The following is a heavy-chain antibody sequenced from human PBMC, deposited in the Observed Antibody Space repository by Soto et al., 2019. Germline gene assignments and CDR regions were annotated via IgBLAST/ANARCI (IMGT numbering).Heavy chain of an antibody. CDR1: GFTFSSYG. Sequence: GGSLRLSCAASGFTFSSYGMHWVRQAPGKGLEWVAVISYDGSNKYYADSVKGRFTISRDNSKNTLYLQMNSLRTEDTAVYYCARDPLWGTAMVLWYFDLWGRGTLVTVSS. D-gene: IGHD5-18*01. V-gene: IGHV3-30*03. CDR3: ARDPLWGTAMVLWYFDL. CDR2: ISYDGSNK. J-gene: IGHJ2*01.